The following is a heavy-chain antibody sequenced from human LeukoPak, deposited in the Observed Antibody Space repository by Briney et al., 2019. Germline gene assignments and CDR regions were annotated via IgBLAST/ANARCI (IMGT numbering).Heavy chain of an antibody. D-gene: IGHD3-22*01. CDR1: GFTFSSYE. J-gene: IGHJ6*03. V-gene: IGHV3-21*01. CDR2: ITSTSSYM. Sequence: GGSLRLSCAASGFTFSSYEMNWVRQAPGKGLEWVSSITSTSSYMYYADSVKGRFTISRDNAQNSLYLHMGSLRAEDTAVYYCARVARNSSGYYFEFPRYYYYMDVWGKGTTVTISS. CDR3: ARVARNSSGYYFEFPRYYYYMDV.